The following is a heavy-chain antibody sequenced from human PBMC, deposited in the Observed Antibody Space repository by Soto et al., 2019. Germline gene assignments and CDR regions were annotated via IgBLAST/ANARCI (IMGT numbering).Heavy chain of an antibody. CDR3: AKAYSSGWYTYYYYSMDV. J-gene: IGHJ6*02. CDR1: GFTFSSYG. V-gene: IGHV3-30*18. CDR2: ISYDVSNK. Sequence: GGSLRLSCAASGFTFSSYGMHWVRQAPGKGLEWVAVISYDVSNKYYADSVKGRFTISRDNSKNTLYLQMNSLRAEDTAVYYCAKAYSSGWYTYYYYSMDVWGQGTRVTVSS. D-gene: IGHD6-19*01.